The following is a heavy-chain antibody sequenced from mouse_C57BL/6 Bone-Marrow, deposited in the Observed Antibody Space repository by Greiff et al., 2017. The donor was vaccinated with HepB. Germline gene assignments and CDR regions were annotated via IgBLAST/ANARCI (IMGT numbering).Heavy chain of an antibody. Sequence: VQLQQSGPELVKPGASVKIPCKASGYTFTDYNMDWVKQSHGKSLEWIGDINPNNGGTIYNQKFKGKATLTVDKSSSTAYMELRSLTSEDTAVYYCARGKGYYYGSGYEKFAYWGQGTLVTVSA. CDR2: INPNNGGT. J-gene: IGHJ3*01. D-gene: IGHD1-1*01. CDR3: ARGKGYYYGSGYEKFAY. CDR1: GYTFTDYN. V-gene: IGHV1-18*01.